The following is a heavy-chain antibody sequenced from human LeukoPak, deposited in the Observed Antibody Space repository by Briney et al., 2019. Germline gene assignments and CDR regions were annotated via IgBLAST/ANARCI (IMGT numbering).Heavy chain of an antibody. CDR1: GGSMSNYH. D-gene: IGHD3-10*01. J-gene: IGHJ4*02. CDR3: ARVAYYYDTATYYNPAHLDF. V-gene: IGHV4-59*01. Sequence: SETLSLTCTVSGGSMSNYHWTWIRQPPGKGLEWLGYVYYRGSTNYNPSLKSRVTISVDTSENQFSLKLSSVTAADTAVYYCARVAYYYDTATYYNPAHLDFWGQGALVTVSS. CDR2: VYYRGST.